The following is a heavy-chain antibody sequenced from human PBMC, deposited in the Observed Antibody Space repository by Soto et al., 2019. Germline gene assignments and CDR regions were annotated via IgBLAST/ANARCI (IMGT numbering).Heavy chain of an antibody. V-gene: IGHV1-46*01. CDR3: ARATYGSNYYHGVGV. Sequence: ASVKVSCKASGYTFTSYYMHWVRQAPGQGLEWMGIINPSGGSTSYAQKFQGRVTMTRDTSTSTVYMELSSLRSEDTAVYYCARATYGSNYYHGVGVWGQGTTVTVSS. J-gene: IGHJ6*02. CDR2: INPSGGST. D-gene: IGHD4-17*01. CDR1: GYTFTSYY.